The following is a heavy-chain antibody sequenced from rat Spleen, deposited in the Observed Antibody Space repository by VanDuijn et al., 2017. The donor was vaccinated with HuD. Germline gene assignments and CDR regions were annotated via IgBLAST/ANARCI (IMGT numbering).Heavy chain of an antibody. J-gene: IGHJ2*01. CDR3: ARHSASAFDY. D-gene: IGHD4-1*01. CDR2: ITTGGAIT. Sequence: EVQLVESGGGLVQPGRSMSLSCAASGFIFSNYYMVWVRQAPTKGLEWVASITTGGAITSYRDSVKGRFTISRDNAKSTLYLQMDSLRSEDTATYYCARHSASAFDYWGQGVMVTVSS. V-gene: IGHV5-25*01. CDR1: GFIFSNYY.